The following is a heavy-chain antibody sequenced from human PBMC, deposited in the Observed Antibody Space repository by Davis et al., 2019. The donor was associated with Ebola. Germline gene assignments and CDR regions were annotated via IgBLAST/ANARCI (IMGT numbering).Heavy chain of an antibody. CDR3: TREEGGATNY. CDR1: GFTFGDYA. V-gene: IGHV3-49*04. Sequence: SLKISCTASGFTFGDYAMSWVRQAPGKGLEWVGFIRSKAYGGTTEYAASVKGRFTISRDDSKSIAYLQMNSLKTEDTAVYYCTREEGGATNYWGQGTLVTVSS. CDR2: IRSKAYGGTT. D-gene: IGHD1-26*01. J-gene: IGHJ4*02.